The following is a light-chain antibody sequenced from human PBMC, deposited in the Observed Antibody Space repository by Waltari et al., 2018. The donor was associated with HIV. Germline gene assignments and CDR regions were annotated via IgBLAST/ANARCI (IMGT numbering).Light chain of an antibody. Sequence: QSALTQPASVSGSPGQSITISCTGTSSDAGVYNYVSWYQQHPGKAPKLMIYDVSNRPSGVSNRFSGSKSGNTASLTISGLQAEDEADYYCSSYTSSSAWVFGGGTKLTVL. CDR3: SSYTSSSAWV. CDR2: DVS. CDR1: SSDAGVYNY. V-gene: IGLV2-14*03. J-gene: IGLJ3*02.